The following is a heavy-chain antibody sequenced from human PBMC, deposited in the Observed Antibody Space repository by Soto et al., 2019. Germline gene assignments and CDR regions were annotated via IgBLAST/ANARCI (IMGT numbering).Heavy chain of an antibody. V-gene: IGHV5-51*01. Sequence: PGESLKISCKGSGYSFTIYWIGWVRQMPGKGLEWMGIIYPGGSDTRYSPSFQGQVTISADKSISTAYLQWSSLKASDTAMYYCARNVVAGRLYYGMDVWGQGTTVTVSS. J-gene: IGHJ6*02. CDR1: GYSFTIYW. CDR3: ARNVVAGRLYYGMDV. D-gene: IGHD6-19*01. CDR2: IYPGGSDT.